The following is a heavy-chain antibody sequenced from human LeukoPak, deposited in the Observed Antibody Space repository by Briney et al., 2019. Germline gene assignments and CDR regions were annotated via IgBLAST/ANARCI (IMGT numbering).Heavy chain of an antibody. CDR2: ISLTGGST. J-gene: IGHJ4*02. Sequence: GGSLRLSCAASGFTFSSYAMSWVRQAPGKGLEWVSAISLTGGSTYHADSVKGRFTISRDNAKNSLYLQMNSLRAEDTAVYYCATNVDYWGQGTLVTVSS. CDR3: ATNVDY. V-gene: IGHV3-23*01. CDR1: GFTFSSYA. D-gene: IGHD1-1*01.